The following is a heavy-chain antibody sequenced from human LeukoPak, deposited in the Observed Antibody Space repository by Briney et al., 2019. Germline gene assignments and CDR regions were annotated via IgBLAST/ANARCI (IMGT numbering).Heavy chain of an antibody. Sequence: GGSLRLSCAASGFTFSDYYMSWIRQAPGKGLEWVAAISYDGSNKYYADSVKGRFTISRDNSRNTLYLQMNSLKPEDTAVYFCARDRGGSGYYYFDYWGQGTLVTVSS. J-gene: IGHJ4*02. D-gene: IGHD6-19*01. CDR1: GFTFSDYY. V-gene: IGHV3-30-3*01. CDR2: ISYDGSNK. CDR3: ARDRGGSGYYYFDY.